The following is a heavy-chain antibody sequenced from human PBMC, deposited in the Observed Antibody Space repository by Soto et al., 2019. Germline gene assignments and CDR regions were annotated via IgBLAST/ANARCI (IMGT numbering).Heavy chain of an antibody. Sequence: GGSLRLSCTASGFTFGDYAMSWFRQAPGKGLEWVGFIRSKAYGGTTEYAASVKGRFTISRDDSKSIAYLQMNSLKTEDTAVYYCTRDRIGSYLYYYYGMDVWGQGTTVTVS. CDR2: IRSKAYGGTT. CDR3: TRDRIGSYLYYYYGMDV. J-gene: IGHJ6*02. V-gene: IGHV3-49*03. CDR1: GFTFGDYA. D-gene: IGHD1-26*01.